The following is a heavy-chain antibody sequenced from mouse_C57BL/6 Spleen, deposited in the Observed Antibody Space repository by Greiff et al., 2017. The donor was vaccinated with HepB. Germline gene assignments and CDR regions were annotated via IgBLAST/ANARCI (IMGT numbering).Heavy chain of an antibody. CDR1: GYAFSSSW. J-gene: IGHJ3*01. CDR2: IYPGDGDT. Sequence: LVESGPELVKPGASVKISCKASGYAFSSSWMNWVKQRPGKGLEWIGRIYPGDGDTNYNGKFKGKATLTADKSSSTAYMQLSSLTSEDSAVYFCARGEGYYYGSSSAWFAYWGQGTLVTVSA. CDR3: ARGEGYYYGSSSAWFAY. V-gene: IGHV1-82*01. D-gene: IGHD1-1*01.